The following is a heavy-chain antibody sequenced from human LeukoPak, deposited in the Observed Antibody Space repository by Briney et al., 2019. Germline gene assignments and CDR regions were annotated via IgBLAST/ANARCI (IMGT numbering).Heavy chain of an antibody. Sequence: PGGSLRLSCAASGFTFTIYAMSWVRQAPGKGLEWVAVIWYDGSNKYYADSVKGRFTISRDNSKNTLYLQMNSLRAEDTAVYYCARDKGSAHAFDIWGQGTMVTVSS. D-gene: IGHD3-10*01. CDR1: GFTFTIYA. V-gene: IGHV3-33*08. CDR3: ARDKGSAHAFDI. CDR2: IWYDGSNK. J-gene: IGHJ3*02.